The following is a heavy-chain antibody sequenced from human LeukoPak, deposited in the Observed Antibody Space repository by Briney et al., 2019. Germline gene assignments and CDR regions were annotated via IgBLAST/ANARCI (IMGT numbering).Heavy chain of an antibody. Sequence: GGSLRLSCAASGFTFDDFAMHWVRQAPGKGLEWVSGINWNSGRIGYADSVKGRFTISRDNAKNSLYLQMNSLRAEDTALYYCAKDRDGSYYYGMDVWGQGTTVTVSS. D-gene: IGHD5-24*01. V-gene: IGHV3-9*01. CDR1: GFTFDDFA. CDR2: INWNSGRI. CDR3: AKDRDGSYYYGMDV. J-gene: IGHJ6*02.